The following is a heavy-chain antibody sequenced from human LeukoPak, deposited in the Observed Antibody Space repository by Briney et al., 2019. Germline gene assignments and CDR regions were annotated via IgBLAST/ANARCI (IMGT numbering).Heavy chain of an antibody. J-gene: IGHJ4*02. CDR3: AKVVGTSGWYFDY. CDR2: ITGRST. Sequence: GGSLRLSCAASGFTFSNYAMSWVRQAPGKGLEWVSGITGRSTYYADSVKGRFTISRDISKNTLYVQMNSLRAEDAAVYYCAKVVGTSGWYFDYWGQGTLVTVSS. V-gene: IGHV3-23*01. CDR1: GFTFSNYA. D-gene: IGHD1-1*01.